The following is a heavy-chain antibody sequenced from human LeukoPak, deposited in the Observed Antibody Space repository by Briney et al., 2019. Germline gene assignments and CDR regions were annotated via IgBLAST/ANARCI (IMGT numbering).Heavy chain of an antibody. CDR1: GFTFSSYA. D-gene: IGHD2-8*01. J-gene: IGHJ4*02. CDR2: ISVSGGTT. CDR3: AKSTNFDY. Sequence: PGGSLRLSCGASGFTFSSYAMNWVRQAPGKGLEWVSSISVSGGTTYADSVKGRFTISRDNSKNTLYLQMNGLRAEDTAIYYCAKSTNFDYWGQGTLVTVSS. V-gene: IGHV3-23*01.